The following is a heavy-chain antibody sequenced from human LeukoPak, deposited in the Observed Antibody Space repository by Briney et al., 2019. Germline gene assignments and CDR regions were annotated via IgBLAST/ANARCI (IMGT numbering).Heavy chain of an antibody. CDR1: GYTFTNYG. Sequence: VASVKVSCKASGYTFTNYGITWVRQVPGQGLEWLGWISAYNDNANYAQNLQDRVTLTSDTSTSTAYMELRSLRSDDTGIYYCARTPKRFGELYQPGDSWGQGTLLTVSS. CDR2: ISAYNDNA. V-gene: IGHV1-18*01. CDR3: ARTPKRFGELYQPGDS. D-gene: IGHD3-10*01. J-gene: IGHJ4*02.